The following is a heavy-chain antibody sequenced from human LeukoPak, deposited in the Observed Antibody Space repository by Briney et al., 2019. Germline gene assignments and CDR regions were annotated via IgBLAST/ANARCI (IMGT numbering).Heavy chain of an antibody. Sequence: GSSVKVSCKASGGTFSSYAISWVRQAPGQGLEWMGRIIPIFGIANYAQKFQGRVTITTDESTSTAYMELSSLRSEDTAVYYCARDWKVRSGPSETNYYYYYMDVWGKGTTVTVSS. CDR2: IIPIFGIA. J-gene: IGHJ6*03. CDR1: GGTFSSYA. D-gene: IGHD6-19*01. CDR3: ARDWKVRSGPSETNYYYYYMDV. V-gene: IGHV1-69*05.